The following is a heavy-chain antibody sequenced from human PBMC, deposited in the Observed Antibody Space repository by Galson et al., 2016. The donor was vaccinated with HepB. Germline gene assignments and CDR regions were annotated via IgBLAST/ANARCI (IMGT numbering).Heavy chain of an antibody. J-gene: IGHJ6*02. D-gene: IGHD6-19*01. CDR1: GFTFSSYG. CDR3: ARERSEGYTGDWYRDSYYYYALDV. Sequence: SLRLSCAASGFTFSSYGMHWVRQVPGKGLEWVAVIWYDGSNKYYADSVMGRFTISRDNFQNTVYLQMNSLRADDTAIYFCARERSEGYTGDWYRDSYYYYALDVWGHGTTVTVSS. V-gene: IGHV3-33*01. CDR2: IWYDGSNK.